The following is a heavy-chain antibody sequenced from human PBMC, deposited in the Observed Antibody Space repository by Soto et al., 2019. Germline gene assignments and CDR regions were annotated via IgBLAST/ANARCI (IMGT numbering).Heavy chain of an antibody. V-gene: IGHV4-31*03. CDR2: IYYSGST. CDR3: ARGLTDVHGYCSGGSCSGFDY. CDR1: GGSISSGGYY. J-gene: IGHJ4*02. D-gene: IGHD2-15*01. Sequence: SETLSLTCTVSGGSISSGGYYWSWIRQHPGKGLEWIGYIYYSGSTYYNPSLKSRVTISVDTSKNQFSLKLSSVTAADTAVYYCARGLTDVHGYCSGGSCSGFDYWGQGTLVTVSS.